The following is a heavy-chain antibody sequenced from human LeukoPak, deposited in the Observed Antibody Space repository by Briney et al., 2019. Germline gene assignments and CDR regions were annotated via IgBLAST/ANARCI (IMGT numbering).Heavy chain of an antibody. CDR1: GFTFSSYG. Sequence: PGRSLRLSCAASGFTFSSYGMHWVRQAPGMGLEWVAVISYDGSNKYYADSVKGRFTISRDNSKNTLYLQMNSLRAEDTAVYYCAKDRDSYGLFDYWGQGTLVTVSS. D-gene: IGHD5-18*01. V-gene: IGHV3-30*18. CDR3: AKDRDSYGLFDY. J-gene: IGHJ4*02. CDR2: ISYDGSNK.